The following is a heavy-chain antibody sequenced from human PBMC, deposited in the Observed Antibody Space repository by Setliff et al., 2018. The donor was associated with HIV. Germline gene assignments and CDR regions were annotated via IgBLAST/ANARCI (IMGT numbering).Heavy chain of an antibody. J-gene: IGHJ3*02. CDR2: ISTYTGNT. Sequence: ASVKVSCKASGYSFINYGISWVRQAPGQGLEWMGWISTYTGNTNYTQKFQCRVTITRDTSASTAYMELSSLRSEDTAVYYCASSSGYWGKNAFDIWGQGTMVTVSS. CDR3: ASSSGYWGKNAFDI. CDR1: GYSFINYG. V-gene: IGHV1-18*01. D-gene: IGHD3-22*01.